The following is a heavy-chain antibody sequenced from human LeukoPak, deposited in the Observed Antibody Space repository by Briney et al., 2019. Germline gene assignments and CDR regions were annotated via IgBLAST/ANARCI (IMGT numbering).Heavy chain of an antibody. D-gene: IGHD1-26*01. Sequence: PSETLSLTCAVSGGSISSSNWWSWVRQPPGKGLEWIGEIYHSGSTNYNPSLKSRVTISVDKSKNQFSLKLSSVTAADTAVYYCATTSIVGATGGARRGANWFDPWGQGTLVTVSS. CDR3: ATTSIVGATGGARRGANWFDP. V-gene: IGHV4-4*02. CDR2: IYHSGST. CDR1: GGSISSSNW. J-gene: IGHJ5*02.